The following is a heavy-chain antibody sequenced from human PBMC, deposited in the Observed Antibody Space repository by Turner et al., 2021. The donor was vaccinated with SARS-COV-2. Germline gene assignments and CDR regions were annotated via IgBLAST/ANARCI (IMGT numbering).Heavy chain of an antibody. V-gene: IGHV3-33*01. CDR2: IWYDGSNK. CDR3: AREGTAMVQNFDY. D-gene: IGHD5-18*01. CDR1: GFTFSSYG. Sequence: QVQLVESGGGLVQPGRSLSLSCAASGFTFSSYGMHWVRQAPGKGLEWVAVIWYDGSNKYYADSVKGRFTISRDNSKNTLYLQMNSLRAEDTAVYYCAREGTAMVQNFDYWGQGTLVTVSS. J-gene: IGHJ4*02.